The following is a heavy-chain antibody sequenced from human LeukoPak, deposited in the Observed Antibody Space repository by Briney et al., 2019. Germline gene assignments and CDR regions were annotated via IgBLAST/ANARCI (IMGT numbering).Heavy chain of an antibody. CDR3: ARAPRGMVRGVTMDV. CDR2: ISSGSTI. D-gene: IGHD3-10*01. V-gene: IGHV3-11*01. CDR1: GFTFSDYY. J-gene: IGHJ6*03. Sequence: PGGSLRLSCAASGFTFSDYYMTWIRQAPGKGLEWISYISSGSTIYYAGSVKGRFTISRDNAKNSLYLQMNSLRAEDTAVYYCARAPRGMVRGVTMDVWGKGTTVTVSS.